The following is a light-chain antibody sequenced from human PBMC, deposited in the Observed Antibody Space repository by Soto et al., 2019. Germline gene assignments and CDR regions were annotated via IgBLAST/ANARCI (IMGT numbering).Light chain of an antibody. CDR3: QQYGRSFIT. CDR2: GAS. Sequence: EIVLTQSPASLSLSPGGRATVSCRSSQSVRSNSLAWYHQKPGQPPRLLIYGASSRATGISDRFSGSGSGTDFTLTISRLEPEDFAVYYCQQYGRSFITFGQGTRLEIK. V-gene: IGKV3-20*01. CDR1: QSVRSNS. J-gene: IGKJ5*01.